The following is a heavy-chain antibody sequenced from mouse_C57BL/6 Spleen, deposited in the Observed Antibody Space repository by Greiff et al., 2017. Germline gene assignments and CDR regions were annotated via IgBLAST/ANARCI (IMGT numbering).Heavy chain of an antibody. Sequence: QVQLQQSGAELVKPGASVKMSCKASGYTFTSYWITWVKQRPGQGLEWIGDIYPGSGSTNYNEKFKSKATLTVDTSSSTAYMQLSSLTSEDTAVYYCARGGYYGSSYKYFDVWGTGTTVTVSS. V-gene: IGHV1-55*01. J-gene: IGHJ1*03. CDR3: ARGGYYGSSYKYFDV. D-gene: IGHD1-1*01. CDR1: GYTFTSYW. CDR2: IYPGSGST.